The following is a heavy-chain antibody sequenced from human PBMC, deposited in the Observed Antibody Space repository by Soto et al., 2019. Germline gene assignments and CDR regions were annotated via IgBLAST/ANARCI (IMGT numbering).Heavy chain of an antibody. D-gene: IGHD3-22*01. CDR3: ARGWGYDSNDYYYAY. CDR2: IIPIFGTA. J-gene: IGHJ4*02. Sequence: QVQLVQSGAEVRKPGSSVKVSCKASGGTFSRHAISWVRQAPGQGLEWMGGIIPIFGTANHAQKFQRRVTIIADESTSTVYMDLSSLRSEDTAMYYCARGWGYDSNDYYYAYWGQGTLVIVSS. V-gene: IGHV1-69*01. CDR1: GGTFSRHA.